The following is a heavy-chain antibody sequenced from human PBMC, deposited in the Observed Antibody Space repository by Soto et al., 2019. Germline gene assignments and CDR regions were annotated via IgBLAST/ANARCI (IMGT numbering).Heavy chain of an antibody. CDR2: IRGSGTYA. V-gene: IGHV3-23*01. CDR1: GFPFSNYA. Sequence: EVQLLESGGDLVQPGGSLRLSCAASGFPFSNYAMSWVRQAPGKGLEGVSSIRGSGTYAYYADSVKGRFTISRDNSKNPLSLQMNSLRAEDTALYYCAKDRGALRGWYDFDYWGPGTLVPVSS. D-gene: IGHD6-19*01. J-gene: IGHJ4*02. CDR3: AKDRGALRGWYDFDY.